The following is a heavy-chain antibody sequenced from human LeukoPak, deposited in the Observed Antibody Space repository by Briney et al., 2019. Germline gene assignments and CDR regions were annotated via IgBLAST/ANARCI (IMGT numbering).Heavy chain of an antibody. CDR3: ARDVATTGWYTFDY. Sequence: SQTLSVTCAISGDSVSSINGAWNWVRQSPSRGLEWLGRTYYRSEWYSDYAVPIQGRMSINPDTSKNQFTLHLFSVTPDDTAVYYCARDVATTGWYTFDYWGQGTRVTVSS. D-gene: IGHD6-19*01. J-gene: IGHJ4*02. CDR2: TYYRSEWYS. CDR1: GDSVSSINGA. V-gene: IGHV6-1*01.